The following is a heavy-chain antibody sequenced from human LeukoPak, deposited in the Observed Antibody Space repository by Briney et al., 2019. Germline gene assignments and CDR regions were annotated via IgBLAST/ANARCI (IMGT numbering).Heavy chain of an antibody. CDR1: GGSISSGDYY. V-gene: IGHV4-30-4*08. CDR3: ARVPGFHTTSRYSSSSGTFDI. J-gene: IGHJ3*02. D-gene: IGHD6-6*01. Sequence: SETLSLTCTVSGGSISSGDYYWSWIRQPPGKGLEWIGYIYYSGSTYYNPSLKSRVTISVDTSKNQFSLKLSSVTAADTAVYYCARVPGFHTTSRYSSSSGTFDIWGQGTMVTVSS. CDR2: IYYSGST.